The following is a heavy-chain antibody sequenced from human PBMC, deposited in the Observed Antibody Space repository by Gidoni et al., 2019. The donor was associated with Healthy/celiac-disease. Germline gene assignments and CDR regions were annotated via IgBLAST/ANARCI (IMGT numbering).Heavy chain of an antibody. D-gene: IGHD5-18*01. CDR1: GFTFSSYS. CDR3: ARVEDTAMVTHY. V-gene: IGHV3-21*01. CDR2: ISSSSRYI. Sequence: EVQLVESGGGLVKPGGSLRLSCAASGFTFSSYSMNWVRQAPGKGLEWVSSISSSSRYIYYADSVKGRFTISRDNAKNSLYLQMNSLRAEDTAVYYCARVEDTAMVTHYWGQGTLVTVSS. J-gene: IGHJ4*02.